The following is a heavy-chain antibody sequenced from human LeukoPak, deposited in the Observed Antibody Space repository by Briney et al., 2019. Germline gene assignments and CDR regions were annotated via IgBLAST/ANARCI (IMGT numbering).Heavy chain of an antibody. Sequence: ASVKVSCKTSGYTFGNYGITWERQAPGQGLEWMGWISVHDGHTNYAEKFQGRVTMTADTSTNTAYMELTSLTSDDTAVYYCARYGYNSLAFYEDYWGQGTLVTVSS. V-gene: IGHV1-18*01. D-gene: IGHD6-19*01. CDR3: ARYGYNSLAFYEDY. J-gene: IGHJ4*02. CDR2: ISVHDGHT. CDR1: GYTFGNYG.